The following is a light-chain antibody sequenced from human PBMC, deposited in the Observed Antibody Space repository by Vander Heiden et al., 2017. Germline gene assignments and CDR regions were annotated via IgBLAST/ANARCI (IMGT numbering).Light chain of an antibody. CDR1: QSVSSN. CDR3: QQYNNWLRT. J-gene: IGKJ1*01. V-gene: IGKV3-15*01. CDR2: GAS. Sequence: ETVITQSPATLSVSPGERATLSCRASQSVSSNLAWYQQKPCLAPRLLIYGASTRATGIPARFSGSASGTEFTLTIRSLHSEDFAVYYSQQYNNWLRTFGQWTKVEIK.